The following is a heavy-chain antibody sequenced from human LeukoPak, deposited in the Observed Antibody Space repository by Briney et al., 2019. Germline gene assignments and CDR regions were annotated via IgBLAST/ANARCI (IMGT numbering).Heavy chain of an antibody. J-gene: IGHJ4*02. CDR2: ISSSSSYI. CDR1: GFTFSSYS. Sequence: GGSLRLSCAASGFTFSSYSMNWVRQAPGKGLEWVSSISSSSSYIYCADSVKGRFTISRDNAKNSLYLQMNSLRAEDTAVYYCARDTLVAAAGFDYWGQGTLVTVSS. CDR3: ARDTLVAAAGFDY. D-gene: IGHD6-13*01. V-gene: IGHV3-21*01.